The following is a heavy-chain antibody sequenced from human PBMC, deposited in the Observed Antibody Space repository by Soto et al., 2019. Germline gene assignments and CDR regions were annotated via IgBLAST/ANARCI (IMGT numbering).Heavy chain of an antibody. CDR2: IKSKTDGGTT. CDR3: TTTDCSGGSCYVDF. Sequence: PVGSLRVSCAAAGFTFINVGINCFSQTPGKGLEWVGRIKSKTDGGTTDYAAPVKGRFTISRDDSKITLYLQMNSLKTEDTAVYYCTTTDCSGGSCYVDFWGQGTLVTVSS. CDR1: GFTFINVG. V-gene: IGHV3-15*07. J-gene: IGHJ4*02. D-gene: IGHD2-15*01.